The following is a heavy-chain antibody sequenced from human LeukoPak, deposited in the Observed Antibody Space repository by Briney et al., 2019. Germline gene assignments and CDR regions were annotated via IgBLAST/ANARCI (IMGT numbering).Heavy chain of an antibody. V-gene: IGHV5-51*01. CDR1: GYSFTSYW. CDR2: IYPGDSDT. CDR3: ARQDRSWGGGFDY. J-gene: IGHJ4*02. D-gene: IGHD6-13*01. Sequence: GESLKISCKGSGYSFTSYWIGWVRQLPGKGLEWMGIIYPGDSDTRYSPSFQGQVTISADKSIGTAYLQWSSLKSSDTAMYYCARQDRSWGGGFDYWGQGTLVTVSS.